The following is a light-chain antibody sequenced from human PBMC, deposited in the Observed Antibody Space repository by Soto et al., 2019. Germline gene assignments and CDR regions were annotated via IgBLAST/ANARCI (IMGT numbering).Light chain of an antibody. J-gene: IGLJ1*01. CDR2: RNN. CDR3: AAWDDSLRGPHYV. Sequence: QSVLTQPPSASGTPGQRVTISCSGSSSNIGSNYVYWYQQLPGTAPKLLIYRNNQRPSGVPDRFSGSKSGTSASLAISGPGSEDEVDYYCAAWDDSLRGPHYVLGTGTKVPVL. CDR1: SSNIGSNY. V-gene: IGLV1-47*01.